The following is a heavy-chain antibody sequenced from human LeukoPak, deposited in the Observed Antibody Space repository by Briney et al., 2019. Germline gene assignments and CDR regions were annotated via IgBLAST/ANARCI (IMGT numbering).Heavy chain of an antibody. J-gene: IGHJ5*02. V-gene: IGHV1-2*06. D-gene: IGHD1-26*01. Sequence: ASVKVSCKASAYSFTGYYMHWVRQAPGQGLEWMGRINPNSGGTNYAQKFQGRVTMTRDTSISTAYMELSRLRSDDTAVYYCARNSGSYSFWFDPWGQGTLVTVSS. CDR1: AYSFTGYY. CDR2: INPNSGGT. CDR3: ARNSGSYSFWFDP.